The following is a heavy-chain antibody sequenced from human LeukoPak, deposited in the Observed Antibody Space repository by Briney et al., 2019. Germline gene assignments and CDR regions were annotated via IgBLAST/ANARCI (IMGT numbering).Heavy chain of an antibody. Sequence: GASVKVSCKASGGTFSSYAISWVRHAPGQGLEWMGGIIPIFGTANYAQKFQGRVTITTDESTSTAYMELSSLRSEDTAVYYCARDRTGIVGATLSDAFDIWGQGTMVTVPS. V-gene: IGHV1-69*05. CDR1: GGTFSSYA. D-gene: IGHD1-26*01. CDR3: ARDRTGIVGATLSDAFDI. J-gene: IGHJ3*02. CDR2: IIPIFGTA.